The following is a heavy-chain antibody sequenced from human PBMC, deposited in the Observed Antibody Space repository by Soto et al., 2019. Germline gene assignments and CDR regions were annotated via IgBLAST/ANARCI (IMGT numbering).Heavy chain of an antibody. J-gene: IGHJ4*02. D-gene: IGHD2-2*01. Sequence: LSLTCTVSGGSISSYYWSWIRQPPGKGLEWIGYIYYSGSTNYNPSLKSRVTISVDTSKNQFSLKLSSVTAADTAVYYCARGVISREYIVVVPAPPFSDYWGQRPLVTVSS. V-gene: IGHV4-59*01. CDR2: IYYSGST. CDR1: GGSISSYY. CDR3: ARGVISREYIVVVPAPPFSDY.